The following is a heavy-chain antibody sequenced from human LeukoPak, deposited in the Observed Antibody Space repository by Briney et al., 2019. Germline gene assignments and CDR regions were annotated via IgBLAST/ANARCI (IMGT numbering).Heavy chain of an antibody. V-gene: IGHV3-23*01. J-gene: IGHJ4*02. CDR3: ARAQILPFYDTLTAYASFDY. D-gene: IGHD3-9*01. CDR1: GFTSSTFA. Sequence: GGSLRLSCAASGFTSSTFALSWVRQAPGRGLEWVSATSGSGGNTYYADSVKGRFTISRDNSRNTLYLQMNSLRAEDTAVYYCARAQILPFYDTLTAYASFDYWGQGTLVTVSS. CDR2: TSGSGGNT.